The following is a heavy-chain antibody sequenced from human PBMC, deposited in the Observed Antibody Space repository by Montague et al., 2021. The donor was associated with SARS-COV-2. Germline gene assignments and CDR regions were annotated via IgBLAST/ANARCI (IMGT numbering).Heavy chain of an antibody. CDR3: ARAPIYRSSWYAYFDY. CDR2: INYSGST. CDR1: GDSMNNYY. V-gene: IGHV4-59*01. J-gene: IGHJ4*02. Sequence: SETLSLTCTLSGDSMNNYYWSWIRQPPGKGLEWIRYINYSGSTHYNPSLQSRVTLSKDTSKNQFSLRLTSVTAADTAMYFCARAPIYRSSWYAYFDYWGQATLVTVSS. D-gene: IGHD6-13*01.